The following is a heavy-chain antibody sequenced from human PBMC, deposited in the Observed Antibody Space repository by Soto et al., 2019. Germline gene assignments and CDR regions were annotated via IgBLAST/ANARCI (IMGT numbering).Heavy chain of an antibody. CDR1: GGSISSSNW. V-gene: IGHV4-4*02. CDR3: ARDGDYYDSSGYYWFDP. Sequence: PSETLSLTCAVSGGSISSSNWWSWVRQPPGKGLEWIGEIYHSGSTDYNPSLKSRVTISVDKSKNQFSLKLSSVTAADTAVYYCARDGDYYDSSGYYWFDPWGQGTLVTVSS. J-gene: IGHJ5*02. CDR2: IYHSGST. D-gene: IGHD3-22*01.